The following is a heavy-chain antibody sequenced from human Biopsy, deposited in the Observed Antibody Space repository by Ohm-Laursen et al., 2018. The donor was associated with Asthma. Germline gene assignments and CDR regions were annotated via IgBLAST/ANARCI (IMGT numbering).Heavy chain of an antibody. V-gene: IGHV3-7*03. D-gene: IGHD3-10*01. J-gene: IGHJ6*02. Sequence: SLRLSCSAFGFTFGDYWMSWVRQVPGKGLEWVANIKHDGTEKNHVDSLKGRFTISRDNAKNSLYLQMNSLGPEDTAVYYCARDMGAGPNQPPSGSGSSHLYGMDVWGQGTTVTVSS. CDR2: IKHDGTEK. CDR3: ARDMGAGPNQPPSGSGSSHLYGMDV. CDR1: GFTFGDYW.